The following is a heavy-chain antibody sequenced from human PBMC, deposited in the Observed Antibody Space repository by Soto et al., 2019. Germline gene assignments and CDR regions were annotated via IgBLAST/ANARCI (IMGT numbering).Heavy chain of an antibody. CDR2: IIPIFGTA. CDR1: GGTFSSYA. D-gene: IGHD2-15*01. Sequence: QVQLVQSGAEVKKPGSSVKVSCKASGGTFSSYAISWVRQAPGQGLEWMGGIIPIFGTANYAQKFQGGVTITADESTSTAYMELSSLRSEDTAVYYCARDERTGYCSGGSCYPPNWFDPWGQGTLVTVSS. V-gene: IGHV1-69*12. CDR3: ARDERTGYCSGGSCYPPNWFDP. J-gene: IGHJ5*02.